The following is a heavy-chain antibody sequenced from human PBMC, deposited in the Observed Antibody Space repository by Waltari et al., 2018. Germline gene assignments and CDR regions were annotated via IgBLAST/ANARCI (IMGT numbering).Heavy chain of an antibody. J-gene: IGHJ4*02. CDR1: GGSISSGGYY. D-gene: IGHD6-6*01. CDR2: IYYSGST. CDR3: ARDPRGSSSPSYFDY. V-gene: IGHV4-31*03. Sequence: QVQLQESGPGLVKPSQTLSLTCTVSGGSISSGGYYWSWIRQHPGKGMEWIGYIYYSGSTYYNPSLKSRVTISVDTSKNQFSLKLSSVTAADTAVYYCARDPRGSSSPSYFDYWGQGTLVTVSS.